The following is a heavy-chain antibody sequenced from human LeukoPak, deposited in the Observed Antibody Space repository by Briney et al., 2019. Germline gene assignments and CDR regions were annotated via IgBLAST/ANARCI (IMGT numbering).Heavy chain of an antibody. CDR3: ARSNGHGSGSYYYYYYMDV. CDR2: INPNSGGT. Sequence: GASVKVSCKASGYTFTGYYMHWVRQAPGQGLEWMGWINPNSGGTNYARKFQGRVTMTSDTSISTAYMELSRLRSDDTAVYYSARSNGHGSGSYYYYYYMDVWGKGTTVTVSS. CDR1: GYTFTGYY. J-gene: IGHJ6*03. D-gene: IGHD3-10*01. V-gene: IGHV1-2*02.